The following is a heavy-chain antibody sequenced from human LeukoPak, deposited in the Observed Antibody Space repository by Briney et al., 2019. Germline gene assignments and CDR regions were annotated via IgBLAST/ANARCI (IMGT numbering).Heavy chain of an antibody. CDR2: IYHSGST. V-gene: IGHV4-30-2*01. D-gene: IGHD3-22*01. CDR1: GGSISSGGYS. J-gene: IGHJ6*02. Sequence: SQTLSLTCAVSGGSISSGGYSWSWIRQPPGKGLEWIGYIYHSGSTYYNPSLKSRVTISVDRSKNQFSLKLSSVTAADTAVYYCARGYYYDSSGNYYYGMDVWGQGTTVTVSS. CDR3: ARGYYYDSSGNYYYGMDV.